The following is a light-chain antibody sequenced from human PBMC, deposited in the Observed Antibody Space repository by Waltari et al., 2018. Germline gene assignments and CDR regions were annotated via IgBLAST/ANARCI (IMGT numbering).Light chain of an antibody. Sequence: QSAPTQPASVSGSPGQSITISCTGTSSDIGSYDLVSWYQQHPGKAPKLMIYEVTKRPSGVSTRFSGPKSGNTASLTISGLQADDEADYYCYSYANGRVFGGGTKLTVL. CDR3: YSYANGRV. CDR2: EVT. V-gene: IGLV2-23*02. J-gene: IGLJ3*02. CDR1: SSDIGSYDL.